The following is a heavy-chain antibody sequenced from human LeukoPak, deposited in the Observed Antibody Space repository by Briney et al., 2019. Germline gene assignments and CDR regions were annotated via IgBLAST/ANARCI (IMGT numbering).Heavy chain of an antibody. V-gene: IGHV4-59*12. CDR2: MYHGGTT. Sequence: SETLSLTCIVSGRFITDDYWIWIRQPPGKRLEGIVYMYHGGTTNYNPSLKSRATILGDTAKNQISLKLKSVTAADTAVYYCARRPSRGWGSDWYFDVWGRGTLVTVSS. D-gene: IGHD7-27*01. J-gene: IGHJ2*01. CDR1: GRFITDDY. CDR3: ARRPSRGWGSDWYFDV.